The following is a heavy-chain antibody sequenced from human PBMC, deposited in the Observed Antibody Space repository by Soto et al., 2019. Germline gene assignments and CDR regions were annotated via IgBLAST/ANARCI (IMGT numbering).Heavy chain of an antibody. J-gene: IGHJ4*02. CDR2: LVPVFGTA. D-gene: IGHD3-10*01. Sequence: QVQLVQSGAEVKKPGSSVKVSCTASGVTFSSLAISWVRQAPGQGLEWMGGLVPVFGTANYAQKFKDRVTITADKSTSTSYMEMSSLRSEDTAVYYCARSPGVFDYWGQVTLGTVSS. V-gene: IGHV1-69*06. CDR1: GVTFSSLA. CDR3: ARSPGVFDY.